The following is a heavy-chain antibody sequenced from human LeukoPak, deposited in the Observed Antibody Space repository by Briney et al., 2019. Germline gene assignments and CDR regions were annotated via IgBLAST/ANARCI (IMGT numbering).Heavy chain of an antibody. D-gene: IGHD1-1*01. J-gene: IGHJ6*02. CDR2: IKQDGSEK. V-gene: IGHV3-7*03. CDR1: GFTFSSYW. CDR3: ARDLASGTTAGMDV. Sequence: PGGSLRLSCAASGFTFSSYWMSWVRQAPGKGLEWVANIKQDGSEKYYVDSVKGRFTISRDNSKNTLYLQMNSLRAEDTAVYYCARDLASGTTAGMDVWGQGTTVTVSS.